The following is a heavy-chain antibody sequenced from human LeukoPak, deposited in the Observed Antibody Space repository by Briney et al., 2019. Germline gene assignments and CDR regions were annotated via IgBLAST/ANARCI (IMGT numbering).Heavy chain of an antibody. CDR2: ISGSGGST. CDR3: AKDHIGDGGYYYMDV. D-gene: IGHD2-21*01. J-gene: IGHJ6*03. V-gene: IGHV3-23*01. CDR1: GFTFSSYA. Sequence: GGSLRLSCAASGFTFSSYAMSWVRQAPGKGLEWVSGISGSGGSTHYADSVKGRFTTSRDNSKNTHYLQMNSLRAEDTAVYYCAKDHIGDGGYYYMDVWGKGTTVTVSS.